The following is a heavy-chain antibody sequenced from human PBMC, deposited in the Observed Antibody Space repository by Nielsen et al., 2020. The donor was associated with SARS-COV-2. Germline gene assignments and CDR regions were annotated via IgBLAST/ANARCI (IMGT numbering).Heavy chain of an antibody. CDR2: IYYSGST. Sequence: SETLSLTCTVSGGSISSGGYYWSWIRQHPGKGLEWIGYIYYSGSTNYNPSLKSRVTISVDTSKNQFSLKLSSVTAADTAVYYCARDRGSYIMDVWGKGTTVTVSS. CDR3: ARDRGSYIMDV. J-gene: IGHJ6*03. CDR1: GGSISSGGYY. V-gene: IGHV4-61*08. D-gene: IGHD3-10*01.